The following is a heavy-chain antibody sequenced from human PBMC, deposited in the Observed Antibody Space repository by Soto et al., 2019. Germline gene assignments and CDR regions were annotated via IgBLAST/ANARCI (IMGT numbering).Heavy chain of an antibody. CDR1: GGSISSSNW. Sequence: QVQLQESGPGLVKPSGTLSLTCAVSGGSISSSNWWSWVRQPPGKGLEWIGEIYHGGSTNYNPPLKSRVTISVDKSKNLFSLKLTSVTAADTAVYYCARVLSSGGSLSYWGQGTLVTVSS. D-gene: IGHD2-15*01. V-gene: IGHV4-4*02. CDR3: ARVLSSGGSLSY. CDR2: IYHGGST. J-gene: IGHJ4*02.